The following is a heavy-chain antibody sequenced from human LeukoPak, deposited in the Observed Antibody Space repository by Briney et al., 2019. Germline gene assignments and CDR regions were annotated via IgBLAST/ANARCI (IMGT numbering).Heavy chain of an antibody. D-gene: IGHD4-17*01. J-gene: IGHJ4*02. CDR2: IYYSGST. Sequence: SQTLSLTCTVSGGSISSGGYYWSWIRQHPGKGLEWIGYIYYSGSTYYNPSPKSRVTISVDTSKNQFSLKLSSVTAADTAVYYCARGTTVTTLPDYWGQGTLVTVSS. V-gene: IGHV4-31*03. CDR1: GGSISSGGYY. CDR3: ARGTTVTTLPDY.